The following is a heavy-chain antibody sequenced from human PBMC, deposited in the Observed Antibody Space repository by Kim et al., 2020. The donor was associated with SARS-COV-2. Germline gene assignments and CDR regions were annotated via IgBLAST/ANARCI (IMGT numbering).Heavy chain of an antibody. CDR2: IIPILGIA. J-gene: IGHJ4*02. D-gene: IGHD3-10*01. V-gene: IGHV1-69*04. Sequence: SVKFSCKASGGTFSSYAISWVRQAPGQGLEWMGRIIPILGIANYAQKFQGRVTITADKSTSTAYMELSSLRSEDTAVYYCAREDYYGSGRLGYWGQGTL. CDR1: GGTFSSYA. CDR3: AREDYYGSGRLGY.